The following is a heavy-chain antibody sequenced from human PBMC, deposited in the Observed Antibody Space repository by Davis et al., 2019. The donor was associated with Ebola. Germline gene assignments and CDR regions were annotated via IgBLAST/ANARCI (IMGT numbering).Heavy chain of an antibody. Sequence: ASVTVSCKASGYAFSNYGLNWVRQAPGQGLEWMGWMNPNSGNRGYAQKFQGRVTVTTDTSISTSFMDLSSLTFDDTAMYYCARAPSRSATGEDYSFAYWGQGTQVTVSS. D-gene: IGHD7-27*01. J-gene: IGHJ4*02. CDR2: MNPNSGNR. CDR3: ARAPSRSATGEDYSFAY. CDR1: GYAFSNYG. V-gene: IGHV1-8*01.